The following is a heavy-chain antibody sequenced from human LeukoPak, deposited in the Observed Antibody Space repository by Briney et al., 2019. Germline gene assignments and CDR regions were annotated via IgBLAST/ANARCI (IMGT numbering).Heavy chain of an antibody. CDR3: AKDLGRYRNNFFDY. Sequence: GGSLRLSCAASGFTFSSIAMSWVRQAPDKGLEWVSTISGSGGGTYYADSVKGRFTISKDDSKNTLYLQMNSLRADDTAVYYCAKDLGRYRNNFFDYWGQGNLVTVSS. CDR2: ISGSGGGT. D-gene: IGHD1-26*01. J-gene: IGHJ4*02. CDR1: GFTFSSIA. V-gene: IGHV3-23*01.